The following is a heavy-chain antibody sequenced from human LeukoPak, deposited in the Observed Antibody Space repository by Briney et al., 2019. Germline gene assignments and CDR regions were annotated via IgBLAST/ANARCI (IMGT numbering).Heavy chain of an antibody. Sequence: GGSLRLSCAASGFTFSSYWMQWVRQAPGKGLVWVSRINSDGSSTSYADSVKGRFTISRDNAKNTLYLQMNSLRAEDTAVYYCARDTYYYDSSGYYLFDYWGQGTLVTVSS. D-gene: IGHD3-22*01. J-gene: IGHJ4*02. V-gene: IGHV3-74*01. CDR2: INSDGSST. CDR3: ARDTYYYDSSGYYLFDY. CDR1: GFTFSSYW.